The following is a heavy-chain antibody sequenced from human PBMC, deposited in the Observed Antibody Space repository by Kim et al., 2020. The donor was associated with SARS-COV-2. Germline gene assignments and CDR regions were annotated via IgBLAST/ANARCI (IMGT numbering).Heavy chain of an antibody. CDR2: ISTYTGDT. CDR3: ARGGLARDGYKYWFDP. D-gene: IGHD5-12*01. Sequence: ASVKVSCKASGYTFTTYGFIWVRQAPGQGLEWMGWISTYTGDTNYAQKFQGRATMTTDTSTNTAHMELRSLRFDDTAIYYCARGGLARDGYKYWFDPWGQGTPVTVSS. CDR1: GYTFTTYG. V-gene: IGHV1-18*01. J-gene: IGHJ5*02.